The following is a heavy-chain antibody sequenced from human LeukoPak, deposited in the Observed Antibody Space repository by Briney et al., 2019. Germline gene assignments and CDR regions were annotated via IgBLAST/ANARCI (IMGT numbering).Heavy chain of an antibody. D-gene: IGHD3-22*01. Sequence: GGSLRLSCAASGFTFSSYGMHWVRQAPGKGLEWVSVIYSGGSTYYADSVKGRFTISRDNSKNTLYLQMNSLRAEDTAVYYCARGHYYYDSSGYLRDYDAFDIWGQGTMVTVSS. CDR3: ARGHYYYDSSGYLRDYDAFDI. J-gene: IGHJ3*02. CDR2: IYSGGST. CDR1: GFTFSSYG. V-gene: IGHV3-53*01.